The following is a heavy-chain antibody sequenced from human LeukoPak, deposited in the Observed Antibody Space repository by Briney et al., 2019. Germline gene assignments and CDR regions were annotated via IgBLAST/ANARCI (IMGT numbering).Heavy chain of an antibody. CDR1: GGSISSYY. D-gene: IGHD3-3*01. Sequence: PSETLSLTCTVSGGSISSYYWSWIRQPPGKGLEWIGYIYYSGSTNYNPSLKSRVTISVDTSKNQFSLKLSSVTAADTAVYYCARNYDFWSGASYYYYYMDVWGKGTTVTVSS. CDR2: IYYSGST. CDR3: ARNYDFWSGASYYYYYMDV. J-gene: IGHJ6*03. V-gene: IGHV4-59*01.